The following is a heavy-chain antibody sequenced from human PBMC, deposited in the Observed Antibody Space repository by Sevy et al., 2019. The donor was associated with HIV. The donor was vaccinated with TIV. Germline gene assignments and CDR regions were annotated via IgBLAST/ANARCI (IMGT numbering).Heavy chain of an antibody. CDR1: GFSLSTYW. Sequence: LTCAASGFSLSTYWMHWVRPAPGKGLEWVANIKQDESEKYDVDSVKGRFTISRDNAKNSVYLEMDSLRAEDTAIDYCAKGNSGSFDNWGQGTLVTVSS. V-gene: IGHV3-7*01. J-gene: IGHJ4*02. CDR3: AKGNSGSFDN. CDR2: IKQDESEK. D-gene: IGHD3-22*01.